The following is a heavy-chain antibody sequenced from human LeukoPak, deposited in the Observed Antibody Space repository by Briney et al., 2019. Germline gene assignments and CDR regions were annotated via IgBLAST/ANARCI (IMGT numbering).Heavy chain of an antibody. Sequence: SETLSLTCTVSGGSISSSSYYWSWIRQPAGKGLEWIGYFYYSGSTYYNPSLKSRVTISVDTSKNQLSLKLSSVTAADTALYYCARESNYHGSGTGWFDPWGQGTLVTVSS. V-gene: IGHV4-61*10. J-gene: IGHJ5*02. CDR3: ARESNYHGSGTGWFDP. D-gene: IGHD3-10*01. CDR2: FYYSGST. CDR1: GGSISSSSYY.